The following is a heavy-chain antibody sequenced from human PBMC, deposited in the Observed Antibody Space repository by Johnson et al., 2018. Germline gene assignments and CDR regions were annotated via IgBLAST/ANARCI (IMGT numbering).Heavy chain of an antibody. J-gene: IGHJ6*03. CDR2: ISYDESNK. V-gene: IGHV3-30-3*01. Sequence: QVQLVQSGGGVVQPGRSLRLSCAASGFTFSSYAMHWVRQAPGKGLEWVAVISYDESNKNYADSVKGRFTISRDNSKNTLFRQMKRLRAEDTAMDYCAKDPYYYDGSAYSTSYYYYYMDVWGKGTTVTVSS. CDR3: AKDPYYYDGSAYSTSYYYYYMDV. D-gene: IGHD3-22*01. CDR1: GFTFSSYA.